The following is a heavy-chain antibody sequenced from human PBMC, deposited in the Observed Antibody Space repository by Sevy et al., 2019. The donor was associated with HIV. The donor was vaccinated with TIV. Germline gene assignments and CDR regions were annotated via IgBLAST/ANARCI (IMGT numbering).Heavy chain of an antibody. Sequence: GGSLRLSCAASGFTFSSYWMHWVRQAPGKVLVWVSRINSDGSSTSYADSVKGRFTISRDNAKNTQYLQMNSLVAEDTAVYYCARVMTTVTNYYYYGMDVWGQGTTVTVSS. CDR3: ARVMTTVTNYYYYGMDV. D-gene: IGHD4-17*01. CDR1: GFTFSSYW. V-gene: IGHV3-74*01. J-gene: IGHJ6*02. CDR2: INSDGSST.